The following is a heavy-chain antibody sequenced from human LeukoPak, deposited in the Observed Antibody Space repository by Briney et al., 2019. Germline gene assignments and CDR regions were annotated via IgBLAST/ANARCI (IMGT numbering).Heavy chain of an antibody. CDR1: GFTFSSYA. Sequence: PGGSLRLSCTAPGFTFSSYAIHWIRQAPGKGLELVALVWHDGSNRYYSEAVKGRFTISRDNSKNTVYLQINSLRAEDTAVYYCAREVKYGYGLNWFDPWGQGTLVTVSS. CDR2: VWHDGSNR. D-gene: IGHD5-18*01. CDR3: AREVKYGYGLNWFDP. V-gene: IGHV3-33*01. J-gene: IGHJ5*02.